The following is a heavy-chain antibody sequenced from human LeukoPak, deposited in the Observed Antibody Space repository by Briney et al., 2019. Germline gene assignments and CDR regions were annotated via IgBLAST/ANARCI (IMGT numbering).Heavy chain of an antibody. D-gene: IGHD1-14*01. CDR3: ATFSGAHHKTFDS. V-gene: IGHV3-7*01. CDR1: GLTFRNYW. J-gene: IGHJ4*02. CDR2: IKQDGSDK. Sequence: GGSLRHSCAASGLTFRNYWMSWVRQAPGKGLEWVANIKQDGSDKFYVDSVNGRFTISRDNAKNSLYLQMNTLRAEDTAIYYCATFSGAHHKTFDSWGQGTLVTVSS.